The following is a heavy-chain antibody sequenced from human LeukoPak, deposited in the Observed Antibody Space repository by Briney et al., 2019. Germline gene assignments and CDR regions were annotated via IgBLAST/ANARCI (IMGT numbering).Heavy chain of an antibody. CDR3: AISSWYVPREFDY. D-gene: IGHD6-13*01. CDR1: GFTFSSYS. V-gene: IGHV3-23*01. CDR2: ISGSGGST. Sequence: GGSLRLSCAASGFTFSSYSMNWVRQAPGKGLEWVSAISGSGGSTYYADSVKGRFTISRDNSKNTLYLQMNSLRAEDTAVYYCAISSWYVPREFDYWGQGTLVTVSS. J-gene: IGHJ4*02.